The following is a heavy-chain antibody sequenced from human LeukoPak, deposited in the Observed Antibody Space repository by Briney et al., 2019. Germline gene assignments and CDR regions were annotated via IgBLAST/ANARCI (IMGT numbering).Heavy chain of an antibody. Sequence: SETLSLTCTVSGGSISSYYWSWIRQPPGKGLEWIGYIYYSGSTNYNPSLKSRVTISVDTSKNQFSLKLSSVTAADTAVYYCASDSSGYWYFDLWGRGTLVTVSS. J-gene: IGHJ2*01. CDR1: GGSISSYY. CDR3: ASDSSGYWYFDL. D-gene: IGHD3-22*01. V-gene: IGHV4-59*08. CDR2: IYYSGST.